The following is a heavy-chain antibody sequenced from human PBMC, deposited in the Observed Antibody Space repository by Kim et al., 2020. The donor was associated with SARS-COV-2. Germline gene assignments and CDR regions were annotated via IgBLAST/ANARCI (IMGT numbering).Heavy chain of an antibody. CDR3: ARERGGGLDP. CDR2: SI. Sequence: SISYADSVKGRFTISRDNGKNTLYLQMNSLRAEDTAMYYCARERGGGLDPWGQGTLVTVSS. D-gene: IGHD3-10*01. V-gene: IGHV3-74*01. J-gene: IGHJ5*02.